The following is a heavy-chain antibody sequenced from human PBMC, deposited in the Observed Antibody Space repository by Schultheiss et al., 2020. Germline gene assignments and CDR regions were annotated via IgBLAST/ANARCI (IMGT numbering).Heavy chain of an antibody. J-gene: IGHJ4*02. CDR3: ARDNGGVAVAGFDY. Sequence: GSLRLSCAVSGGSISSSNWWSWVRQPPGKGLEWIGEIYHSGSTNYNPSLKSRVTISVDKSKNQFSLKLSSVTAADTAVYYCARDNGGVAVAGFDYWGQGTLVTVSS. CDR2: IYHSGST. D-gene: IGHD6-19*01. CDR1: GGSISSSNW. V-gene: IGHV4-4*02.